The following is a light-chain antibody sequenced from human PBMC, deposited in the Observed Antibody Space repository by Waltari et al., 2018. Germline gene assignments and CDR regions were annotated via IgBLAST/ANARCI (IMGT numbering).Light chain of an antibody. CDR1: SSDVGGYNY. CDR2: DVS. Sequence: QSALTQPASVSGSPGQSIPISCTGTSSDVGGYNYVPWYQQHPGKAPKLMIYDVSNRPSGVSNRFSGSKSGNTASLTISGLQAEDEADYYCSSYTSSSTPNYGFGTGTKVTVL. V-gene: IGLV2-14*01. CDR3: SSYTSSSTPNYG. J-gene: IGLJ1*01.